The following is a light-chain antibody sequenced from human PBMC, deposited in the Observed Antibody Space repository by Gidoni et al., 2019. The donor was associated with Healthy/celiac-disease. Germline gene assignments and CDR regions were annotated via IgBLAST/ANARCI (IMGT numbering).Light chain of an antibody. V-gene: IGKV3-11*01. Sequence: EIVLTQSPATLSLSPGERATLSCRASQSVSSYLAWYQQKPGQAPRLLIYDASNRTTGIPARFSGSGSGTDFTLTIRSLEPEDFAVYYCQQRSSWPPALTFXGXTKVEI. J-gene: IGKJ4*01. CDR1: QSVSSY. CDR2: DAS. CDR3: QQRSSWPPALT.